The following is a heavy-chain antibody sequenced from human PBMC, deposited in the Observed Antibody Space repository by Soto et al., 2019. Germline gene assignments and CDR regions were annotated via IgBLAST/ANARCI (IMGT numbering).Heavy chain of an antibody. CDR1: GLTFTNAW. CDR2: IKSHTDGGTT. D-gene: IGHD6-25*01. V-gene: IGHV3-15*07. CDR3: ATAPGYWASAPLDY. Sequence: VQLVESGGGLVKPGGSLRLSCTVSGLTFTNAWMTWVRQAPGKGLEWVARIKSHTDGGTTDYAAPLQGRFTISRDDSRNTLFLQMNSLKTEDTAVYFCATAPGYWASAPLDYRGQGTLVTVSS. J-gene: IGHJ4*02.